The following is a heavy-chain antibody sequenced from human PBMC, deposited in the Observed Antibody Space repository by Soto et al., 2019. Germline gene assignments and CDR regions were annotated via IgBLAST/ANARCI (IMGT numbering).Heavy chain of an antibody. D-gene: IGHD3-22*01. J-gene: IGHJ4*02. CDR3: ARGGGSSGYPEKGFDY. Sequence: QVQLVQSGAEVKKPGASVKVSCKASGYTFTSYYMHWVRQAPGQGLEWMGIINPSGGSTSYAQKFQGRVTMTRDTSTSTVYMEVSSLRSEDTAVYYCARGGGSSGYPEKGFDYWGQGTLVTVSS. CDR2: INPSGGST. CDR1: GYTFTSYY. V-gene: IGHV1-46*01.